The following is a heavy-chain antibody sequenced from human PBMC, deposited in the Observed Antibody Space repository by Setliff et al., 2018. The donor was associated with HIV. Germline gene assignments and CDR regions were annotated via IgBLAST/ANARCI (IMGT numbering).Heavy chain of an antibody. CDR3: ARSVPRYCSGGSCYPPLFDY. V-gene: IGHV4-39*01. Sequence: SETLSLTCTVSGDSITNDDYYWGWIRQPPGKGLEWIAIIHYNGRTYYDPSLKSRVTIFVDTSKNQFSLKLSSVTAADTAVYYCARSVPRYCSGGSCYPPLFDYWGQGTLVTVSS. D-gene: IGHD2-15*01. CDR1: GDSITNDDYY. CDR2: IHYNGRT. J-gene: IGHJ4*02.